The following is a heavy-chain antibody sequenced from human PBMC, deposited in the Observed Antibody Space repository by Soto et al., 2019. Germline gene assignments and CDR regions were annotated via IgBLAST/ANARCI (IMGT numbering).Heavy chain of an antibody. V-gene: IGHV1-18*01. D-gene: IGHD6-13*01. J-gene: IGHJ4*02. Sequence: ASVKVSCKASGYTFTSYGISWVRQAPGQGLEWMGWISAGNGNTKYSQKFQGRVTITRDTSTSTAYTELRSLRSDDTAVYYCARESSSSCHDYWGQGTLVTVS. CDR1: GYTFTSYG. CDR3: ARESSSSCHDY. CDR2: ISAGNGNT.